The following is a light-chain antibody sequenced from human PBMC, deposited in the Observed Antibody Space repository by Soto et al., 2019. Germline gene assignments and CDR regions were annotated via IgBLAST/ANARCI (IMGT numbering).Light chain of an antibody. CDR3: QQRSNWPPVIT. CDR1: QSFSSY. Sequence: EIVLTQSPATLSLSPGERATLSYRASQSFSSYLAWYQQKPGQAPRLLIYDASKRATGIPARSSGRGSGTDFTLTISSLEPEDFAVYYCQQRSNWPPVITFGQGTRLEIK. J-gene: IGKJ5*01. V-gene: IGKV3-11*01. CDR2: DAS.